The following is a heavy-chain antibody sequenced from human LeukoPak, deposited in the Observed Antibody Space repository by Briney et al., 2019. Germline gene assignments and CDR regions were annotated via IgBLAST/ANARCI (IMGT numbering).Heavy chain of an antibody. CDR3: ARLAVAGRLGIDY. J-gene: IGHJ4*02. D-gene: IGHD6-19*01. CDR2: IYYSGST. V-gene: IGHV4-39*01. Sequence: SETLSLTCTVSGGSISSSSYYWGWTRQPPGKGLEWIGSIYYSGSTYYNPSLKSRVTISVDTSKNQFSLKLSSVTAADTAVYYCARLAVAGRLGIDYWGQGTLVTVSS. CDR1: GGSISSSSYY.